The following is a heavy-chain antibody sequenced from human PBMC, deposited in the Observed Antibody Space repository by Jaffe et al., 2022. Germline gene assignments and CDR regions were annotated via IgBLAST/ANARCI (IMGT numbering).Heavy chain of an antibody. CDR2: IRSKAYGGTT. D-gene: IGHD2-15*01. CDR3: TRCSGGSCYGWFDP. CDR1: GFTFGDYA. V-gene: IGHV3-49*04. Sequence: EVQLVESGGGLVQPGRSLRLSCTASGFTFGDYAMSWVRQAPGKGLEWVGFIRSKAYGGTTEYAASVKGRFTISRDDSKSIAYLQMNSLKTEDTAVYYCTRCSGGSCYGWFDPWGQGTLVTVSS. J-gene: IGHJ5*02.